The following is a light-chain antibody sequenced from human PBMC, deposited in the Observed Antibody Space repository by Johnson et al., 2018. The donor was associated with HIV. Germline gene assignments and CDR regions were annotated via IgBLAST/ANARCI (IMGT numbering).Light chain of an antibody. J-gene: IGLJ1*01. Sequence: QPVLTQPPSVSAAPGQKVTISCSGSSYNIGNNLVSWYQQLPGSAPTLLIYENNKRPSGIPDRFSGSKSGTSATLGITGLQTGDEADYCCGTWDSSLSALYGFGTGTKVTGL. CDR2: ENN. CDR1: SYNIGNNL. V-gene: IGLV1-51*02. CDR3: GTWDSSLSALYG.